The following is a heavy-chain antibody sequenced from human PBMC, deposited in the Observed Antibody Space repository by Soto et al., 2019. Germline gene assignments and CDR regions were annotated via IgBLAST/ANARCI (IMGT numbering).Heavy chain of an antibody. J-gene: IGHJ6*02. CDR1: GYNFSSHG. CDR2: ISAHNGNT. D-gene: IGHD1-26*01. V-gene: IGHV1-18*01. CDR3: ARVYILGAVSSYGMDV. Sequence: QAQLVQSGAEVKKPGASVKVSCKASGYNFSSHGISWVRQAPGQGLEWMGRISAHNGNTDYEQRLQGRVTMTTDTSTSTVYMELRSLRSDDAAVYYCARVYILGAVSSYGMDVWGQGTTVTVSS.